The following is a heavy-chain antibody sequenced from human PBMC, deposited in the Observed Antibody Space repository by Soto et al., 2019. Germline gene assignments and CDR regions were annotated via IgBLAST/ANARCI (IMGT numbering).Heavy chain of an antibody. V-gene: IGHV3-73*01. CDR3: TRLAPVANSDY. D-gene: IGHD5-12*01. Sequence: VGSRRLSCAASGFTFSGSAMHWVRQASGKGLEWVGRIRSKANSYATAYAASVKGRFTISRDDSKNTAYLQMNSLKTDDTAVYYCTRLAPVANSDYWGQGTLVTVSS. CDR2: IRSKANSYAT. J-gene: IGHJ4*02. CDR1: GFTFSGSA.